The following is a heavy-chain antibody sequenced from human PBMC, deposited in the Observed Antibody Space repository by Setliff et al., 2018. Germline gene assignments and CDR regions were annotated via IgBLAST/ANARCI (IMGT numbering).Heavy chain of an antibody. Sequence: SLKISCAASGFIFDDYAMHWVRQAPGKGLEWVSGIRAGSDNIAHADSVKGRFTISRDNAKNSLYLQLDSLRPDDTAFYYCARGHCTTISCFLDHWGQGIMVTVSS. V-gene: IGHV3-9*01. CDR1: GFIFDDYA. J-gene: IGHJ4*02. CDR2: IRAGSDNI. D-gene: IGHD2-8*01. CDR3: ARGHCTTISCFLDH.